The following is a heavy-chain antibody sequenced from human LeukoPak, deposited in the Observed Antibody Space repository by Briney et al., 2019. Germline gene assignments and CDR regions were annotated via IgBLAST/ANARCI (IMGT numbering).Heavy chain of an antibody. D-gene: IGHD6-13*01. V-gene: IGHV3-30*04. J-gene: IGHJ4*02. CDR3: ARVGIAAAGDY. CDR2: ISYDGSNK. Sequence: GGSLRLSCAASGFTFSSYAIHWVRQAPGKGLEWVAVISYDGSNKYYADSVKGRFTISRDNSKNTLYLQMNSLRAEDTAVYYCARVGIAAAGDYWGQGTLVTVSS. CDR1: GFTFSSYA.